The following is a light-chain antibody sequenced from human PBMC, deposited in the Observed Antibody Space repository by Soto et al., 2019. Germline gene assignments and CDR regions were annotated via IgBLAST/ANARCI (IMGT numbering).Light chain of an antibody. V-gene: IGKV1-39*01. CDR3: QQSFNTPYT. J-gene: IGKJ2*01. CDR1: QTISTY. CDR2: AAS. Sequence: DIPMTQSPSSLSASVGDRVTITCRASQTISTYLNWYQQKPGRAPKVLISAASSLQSEVPSRFSGSGSGTDFTLTISSLQPADFATYYCQQSFNTPYTFGQGTKLEIK.